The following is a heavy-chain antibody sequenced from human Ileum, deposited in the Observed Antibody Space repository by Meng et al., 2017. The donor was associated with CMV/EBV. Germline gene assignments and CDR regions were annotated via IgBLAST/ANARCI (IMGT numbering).Heavy chain of an antibody. J-gene: IGHJ4*02. CDR1: GGSISGGGYS. CDR3: ARGSGYTYGYDY. V-gene: IGHV4-30-2*01. Sequence: QLQLQESGSGLVKPSQTLSLTCAVSGGSISGGGYSWTWIRQPPGKGLEWIGYMWHTGATYYNPSLESRVTISVDRSKNQFSLNLNSVTAADTAVYYCARGSGYTYGYDYWGQGTLVTVSS. CDR2: MWHTGAT. D-gene: IGHD5-18*01.